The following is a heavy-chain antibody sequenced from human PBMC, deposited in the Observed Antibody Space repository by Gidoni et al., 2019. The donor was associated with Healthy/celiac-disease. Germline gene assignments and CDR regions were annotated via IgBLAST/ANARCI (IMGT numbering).Heavy chain of an antibody. Sequence: QVQLQESGPGLVKPSQTLSLTCSVSGGSVSSGGYYWSWIRQRPGKGLDWIGYIYYSGSTYYNPSLKSRVTRSVDTSKNQFSLKLSSVTAADPAVYYCARGFIVVVPAAIQNDAFDIWGQGTMVTVSS. CDR3: ARGFIVVVPAAIQNDAFDI. CDR2: IYYSGST. J-gene: IGHJ3*02. V-gene: IGHV4-31*03. D-gene: IGHD2-2*02. CDR1: GGSVSSGGYY.